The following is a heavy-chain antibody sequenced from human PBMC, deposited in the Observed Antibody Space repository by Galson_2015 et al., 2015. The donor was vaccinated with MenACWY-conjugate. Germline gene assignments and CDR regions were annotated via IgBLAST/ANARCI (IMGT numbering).Heavy chain of an antibody. Sequence: SVKVSCKASEDTFTNYAIHWVRQAPGQGLEWMGWIVAGNGNSKFSEGFQGRLTITRDTSARTVYLELSSLRSEDTAVYYCARNVYASNGYYNYWGQGTLVTVSS. CDR2: IVAGNGNS. V-gene: IGHV1-3*01. CDR1: EDTFTNYA. D-gene: IGHD3-22*01. CDR3: ARNVYASNGYYNY. J-gene: IGHJ4*02.